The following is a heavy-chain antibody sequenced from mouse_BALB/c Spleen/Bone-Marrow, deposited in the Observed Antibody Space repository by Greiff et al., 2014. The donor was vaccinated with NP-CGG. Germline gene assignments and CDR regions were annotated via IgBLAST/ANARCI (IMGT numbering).Heavy chain of an antibody. D-gene: IGHD6-1*01. J-gene: IGHJ4*01. V-gene: IGHV1-74*01. CDR2: IDPSNSET. Sequence: VQLQESGPELVRPGASVKMSCKASDYTFTSYWMHWVKQRPGQGLEWIGMIDPSNSETRLNQKFKDKATLNVDKSSNTAYMHHSSLTSEDSAVYYGARTFQPRRAMDYWGQGSSVTVSS. CDR3: ARTFQPRRAMDY. CDR1: DYTFTSYW.